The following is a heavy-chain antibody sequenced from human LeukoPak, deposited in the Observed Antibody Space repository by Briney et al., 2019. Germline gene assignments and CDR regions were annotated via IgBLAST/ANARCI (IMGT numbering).Heavy chain of an antibody. CDR1: GYTFTGYY. D-gene: IGHD3-16*01. CDR2: INPNSGGT. J-gene: IGHJ6*03. CDR3: ARGGQDPLWYYYMDV. Sequence: ASVKVSCKASGYTFTGYYMHWVRQAPGQGLEWMGWINPNSGGTNYAQKFQGRVTMTRDTSISTAYMELSRLRSDDTAVYYCARGGQDPLWYYYMDVWGKGTTVTVSS. V-gene: IGHV1-2*02.